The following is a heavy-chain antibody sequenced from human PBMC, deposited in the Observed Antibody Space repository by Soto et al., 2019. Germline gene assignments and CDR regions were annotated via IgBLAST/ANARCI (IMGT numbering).Heavy chain of an antibody. CDR3: AREDCSGSSCYWPPVSHYSMDV. D-gene: IGHD2-15*01. J-gene: IGHJ6*02. CDR2: IIPILGIA. V-gene: IGHV1-69*08. CDR1: GGTFSSYT. Sequence: QVQLVQSGAEVKKPGSSVKVSCKASGGTFSSYTISWVRQAPGQGLEWMGRIIPILGIANYAQKLQGRVTITADKATSTAYMALSSLRSEYTAVYYCAREDCSGSSCYWPPVSHYSMDVWGQGTTVTVSS.